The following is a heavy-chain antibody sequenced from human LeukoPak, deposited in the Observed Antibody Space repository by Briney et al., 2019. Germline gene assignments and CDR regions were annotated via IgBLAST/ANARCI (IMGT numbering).Heavy chain of an antibody. Sequence: GGSLRLSCVVSGLTVSNNYMSWVRQAPGKGLEWVSVIYSDGTTRNADSVKGRFTISRDNSKNTVYLQMDSPRAEDTAVYYCARDKDAWGQGTLVTVSS. V-gene: IGHV3-66*01. CDR1: GLTVSNNY. CDR3: ARDKDA. CDR2: IYSDGTT. J-gene: IGHJ5*02.